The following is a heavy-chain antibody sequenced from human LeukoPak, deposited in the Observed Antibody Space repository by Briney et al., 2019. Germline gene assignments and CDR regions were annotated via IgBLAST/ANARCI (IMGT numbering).Heavy chain of an antibody. Sequence: SETLSLTCTVSGGSISSYYWSWIRKPPGRGLEWIGYIYYSGSTNYNPSLKSRVTISVDTSKNQFSLKLSSVTAADTAVYYCARSGCSSTSCYQADYWGQGTLVTVSS. CDR1: GGSISSYY. CDR2: IYYSGST. CDR3: ARSGCSSTSCYQADY. D-gene: IGHD2-2*01. V-gene: IGHV4-59*08. J-gene: IGHJ4*02.